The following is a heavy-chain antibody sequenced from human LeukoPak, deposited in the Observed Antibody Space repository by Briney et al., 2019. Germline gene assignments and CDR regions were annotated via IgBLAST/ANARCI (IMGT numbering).Heavy chain of an antibody. CDR2: ISAYNGNT. CDR3: ARDRGYRGYYLGAFDI. D-gene: IGHD5-12*01. Sequence: ASVTVSFTASGYTFTSYGISWVRQAPGQGLEWMGWISAYNGNTNYAQKLQGRVTMTTDTSTSTAYMELRSLRSDDTAVYYCARDRGYRGYYLGAFDIWGQGTMVTVSS. J-gene: IGHJ3*02. V-gene: IGHV1-18*01. CDR1: GYTFTSYG.